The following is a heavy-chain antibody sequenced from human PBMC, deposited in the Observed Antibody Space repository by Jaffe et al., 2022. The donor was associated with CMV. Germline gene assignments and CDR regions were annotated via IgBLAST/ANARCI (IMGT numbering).Heavy chain of an antibody. CDR3: ARLATMMAHDAFDI. CDR2: ISASGSTT. V-gene: IGHV3-48*03. Sequence: EVQLVESGGDLVQPGGSLRLSCAASGFSFSLYEMTWVRQAPGKGLEWVSYISASGSTTYDADSVRGRFTISRDNAQNSVYLQMNSLRAEDTAVYYCARLATMMAHDAFDIWGQGTMVTVSS. D-gene: IGHD3-22*01. CDR1: GFSFSLYE. J-gene: IGHJ3*02.